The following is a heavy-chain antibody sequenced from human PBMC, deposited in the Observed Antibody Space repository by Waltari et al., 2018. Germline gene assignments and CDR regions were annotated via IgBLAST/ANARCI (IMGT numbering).Heavy chain of an antibody. CDR1: GFTFDTYW. J-gene: IGHJ4*02. Sequence: EVQLVESGGGLVQPGGSLRLFCEASGFTFDTYWMYWVRLAPGKGLEWVASIKGDGSEKNYVDSVKGRFTASTDNAKTSLFLQMNSLRVEDTAVYYCARDAWGKGPDLDCWGQGTLVTVSS. CDR3: ARDAWGKGPDLDC. V-gene: IGHV3-7*01. D-gene: IGHD3-16*01. CDR2: IKGDGSEK.